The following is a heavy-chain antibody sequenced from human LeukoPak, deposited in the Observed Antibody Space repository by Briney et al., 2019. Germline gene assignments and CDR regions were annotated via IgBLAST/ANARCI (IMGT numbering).Heavy chain of an antibody. CDR2: ISGSGGST. Sequence: PAGGSLRLSCAASGFTFSSYAMSGVRQAPGKGLEGVSAISGSGGSTYYADSVKGRFTISRDNSKPTLYLQMNTLRAEATAVYYCAQDSEDYYDSSGYPNWFDPWGQGTLVTVSS. D-gene: IGHD3-22*01. V-gene: IGHV3-23*01. CDR1: GFTFSSYA. CDR3: AQDSEDYYDSSGYPNWFDP. J-gene: IGHJ5*02.